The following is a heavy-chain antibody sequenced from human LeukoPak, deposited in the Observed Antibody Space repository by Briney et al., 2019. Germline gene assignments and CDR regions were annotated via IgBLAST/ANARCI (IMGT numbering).Heavy chain of an antibody. CDR3: VRGGYAWS. D-gene: IGHD3-16*01. CDR2: IKTDGSRP. J-gene: IGHJ4*01. V-gene: IGHV3-74*01. Sequence: VGSLRLSCAPSVFTFSHYWMHWVRQAPRRGLGWVSGIKTDGSRPTYADSLKGRFNLSRDNAENTLYLQVNRLRAEETAVSLWVRGGYAWSWGQGNLVTVSS. CDR1: VFTFSHYW.